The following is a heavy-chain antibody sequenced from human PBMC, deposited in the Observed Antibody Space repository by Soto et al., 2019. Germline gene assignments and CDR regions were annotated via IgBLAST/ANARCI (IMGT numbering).Heavy chain of an antibody. J-gene: IGHJ1*01. CDR1: GFTFSAYA. V-gene: IGHV3-23*01. D-gene: IGHD3-10*01. Sequence: PGGSLRLSCAASGFTFSAYAMSWVRQAPGKGLEWVSAISGTSPSTYHADSVQGRFSISTDSSRKTLYLQMNTLRAEDTAVYYCARDPVEGSGSYYNGSGFQHWGQGTLVTVSS. CDR3: ARDPVEGSGSYYNGSGFQH. CDR2: ISGTSPST.